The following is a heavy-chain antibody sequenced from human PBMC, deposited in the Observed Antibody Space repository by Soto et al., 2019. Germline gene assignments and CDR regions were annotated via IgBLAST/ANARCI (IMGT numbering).Heavy chain of an antibody. J-gene: IGHJ4*02. V-gene: IGHV4-59*01. CDR2: IYYSGST. CDR3: GRDSHRMVATIGHFDY. CDR1: GGSISSYY. D-gene: IGHD5-12*01. Sequence: SETLSLTCTVSGGSISSYYWSWIRQPPGKGLEWIGYIYYSGSTNYNPSLKSRVTISVDTSKNQFSLKLSSVTAADTAVYYCGRDSHRMVATIGHFDYWGQGTLVTVSS.